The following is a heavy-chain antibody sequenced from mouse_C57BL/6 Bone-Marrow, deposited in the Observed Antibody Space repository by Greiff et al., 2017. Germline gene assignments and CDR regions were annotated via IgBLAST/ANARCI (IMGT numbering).Heavy chain of an antibody. V-gene: IGHV14-4*01. CDR3: TTDGNYVEYYFDY. D-gene: IGHD2-1*01. Sequence: EVKLMESGAELVRPGASVKLSCPASGFNIKADYMPWVKQRPEQGLEWIGWIDPENGDTEYASKFQGKATITADTSSNTAYLQLSSLTSEDTAVYYCTTDGNYVEYYFDYWGQGTTLTVSS. CDR2: IDPENGDT. J-gene: IGHJ2*01. CDR1: GFNIKADY.